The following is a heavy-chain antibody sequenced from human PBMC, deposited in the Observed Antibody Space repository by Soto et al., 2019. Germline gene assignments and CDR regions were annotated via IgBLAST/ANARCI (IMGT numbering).Heavy chain of an antibody. CDR1: GYSLTSYG. Sequence: QVQLVQSGAEVKMPGASVKVSCKASGYSLTSYGISWVRQAPGQGLEWMGWISGHDGNTKYTQKLQGRVTVTTDTSTCTAYMDLRSLRSDDTAVYYCAREYCSSASCYGPDFWGQGTLVTVSS. CDR2: ISGHDGNT. V-gene: IGHV1-18*01. CDR3: AREYCSSASCYGPDF. J-gene: IGHJ4*02. D-gene: IGHD2-2*01.